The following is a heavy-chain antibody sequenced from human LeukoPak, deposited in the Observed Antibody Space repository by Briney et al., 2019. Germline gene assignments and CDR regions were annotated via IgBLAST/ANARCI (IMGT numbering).Heavy chain of an antibody. D-gene: IGHD5-12*01. Sequence: SGGSLRLSCAASGITVSNNYMSWVRQAPGKGLDWVSVMYVGGRTFYADSVQGRFTISRDNSKNTLYLQMNSLRVEDTAVYYCVKDQFSGNGIYDPFDIWGQGTMVTV. V-gene: IGHV3-53*01. CDR3: VKDQFSGNGIYDPFDI. CDR1: GITVSNNY. J-gene: IGHJ3*02. CDR2: MYVGGRT.